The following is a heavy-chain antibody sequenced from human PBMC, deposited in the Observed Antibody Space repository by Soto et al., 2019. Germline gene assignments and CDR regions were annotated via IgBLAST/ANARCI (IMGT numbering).Heavy chain of an antibody. CDR3: AREYYDSSGWYNAFDV. D-gene: IGHD6-19*01. J-gene: IGHJ3*01. Sequence: ASVKVSCKASGYTFSRYSIHWVRQAPGQRLEWMGWINAGNDNTKYSQKFQGRVTITRDTSASTAYMDLSSLRSEDTGVYLCAREYYDSSGWYNAFDVWGQ. V-gene: IGHV1-3*01. CDR1: GYTFSRYS. CDR2: INAGNDNT.